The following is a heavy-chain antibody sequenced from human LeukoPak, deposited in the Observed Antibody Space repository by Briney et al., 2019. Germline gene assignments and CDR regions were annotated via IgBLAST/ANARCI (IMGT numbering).Heavy chain of an antibody. D-gene: IGHD3-10*01. V-gene: IGHV3-30*18. CDR1: GFTFSSYG. CDR3: AKPLYFGESLNWFDP. CDR2: ISYDGSNK. Sequence: GGSLRLSCAASGFTFSSYGMHWVRQAPGKGLEWVAVISYDGSNKYYADSVKGRFTISRDNSKNTLYLQMNSLRVEDSAVYYCAKPLYFGESLNWFDPWGQGTLVTVSS. J-gene: IGHJ5*02.